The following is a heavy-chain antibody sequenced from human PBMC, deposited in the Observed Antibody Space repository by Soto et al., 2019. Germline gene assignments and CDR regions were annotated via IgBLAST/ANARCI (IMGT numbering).Heavy chain of an antibody. J-gene: IGHJ5*02. CDR3: ARDPLEGGWAARPGSWFDP. V-gene: IGHV4-4*07. Sequence: ASETLSLTCTVSGGSISGYYWSWIRQPAGKGLEWIGRIYTTGSTIYNPSLRSRVTMSVDTSKNQFSLKLSSVTAADTAVYYCARDPLEGGWAARPGSWFDPWGQGTLVTVS. CDR2: IYTTGST. D-gene: IGHD6-6*01. CDR1: GGSISGYY.